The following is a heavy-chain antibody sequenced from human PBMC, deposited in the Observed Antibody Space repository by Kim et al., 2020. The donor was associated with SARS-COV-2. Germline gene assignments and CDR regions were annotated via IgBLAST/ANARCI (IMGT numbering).Heavy chain of an antibody. CDR3: ARRRTTVTYYLDS. D-gene: IGHD4-17*01. V-gene: IGHV3-7*03. J-gene: IGHJ4*02. Sequence: VESGKHRLAISRKTARNSLYLQMNSLRAEDTAVYYCARRRTTVTYYLDSWGQGTLVTVSS.